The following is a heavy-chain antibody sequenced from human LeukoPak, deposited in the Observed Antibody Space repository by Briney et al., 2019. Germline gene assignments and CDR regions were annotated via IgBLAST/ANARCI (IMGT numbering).Heavy chain of an antibody. J-gene: IGHJ3*02. CDR2: IYYSGST. Sequence: SETLSLTCTVSGGSISSHYWSWIRQPPGKGLEWIGYIYYSGSTNYNPSLKSRVTISVVTSKNQFSLKLSSVTAADTAVYYCARDSGNDAFDIWGQGTMVTVSS. CDR3: ARDSGNDAFDI. CDR1: GGSISSHY. V-gene: IGHV4-59*11. D-gene: IGHD6-25*01.